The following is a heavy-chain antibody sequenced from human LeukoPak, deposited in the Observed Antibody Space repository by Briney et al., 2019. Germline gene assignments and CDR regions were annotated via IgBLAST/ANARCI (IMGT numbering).Heavy chain of an antibody. CDR3: ARVLWFGELSFYFDY. J-gene: IGHJ4*02. Sequence: SETLSLTCTVSGGSISSGGYYWSWIRQHPGKGLEWIGYIYYSGSTYYNPSLKSRVTISVDTSKNQFSLKLSSVTAADTAVYYCARVLWFGELSFYFDYWGQGTLVTVSS. V-gene: IGHV4-31*03. CDR2: IYYSGST. CDR1: GGSISSGGYY. D-gene: IGHD3-10*01.